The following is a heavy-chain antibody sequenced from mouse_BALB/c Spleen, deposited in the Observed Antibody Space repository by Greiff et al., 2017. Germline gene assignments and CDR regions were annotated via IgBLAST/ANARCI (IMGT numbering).Heavy chain of an antibody. V-gene: IGHV1S41*01. J-gene: IGHJ4*01. CDR1: GYTFTSYW. CDR2: IAPGSGST. D-gene: IGHD1-1*01. CDR3: ARTLDYGSSYVPYYAMDY. Sequence: DLVKPGASVKLSCKASGYTFTSYWINWIKQRPGQGLEWIGRIAPGSGSTYYNEMFKGKATLTVDTSSSTAYIQLSSLSSEDSAVYFCARTLDYGSSYVPYYAMDYWVKEPQSPSPQ.